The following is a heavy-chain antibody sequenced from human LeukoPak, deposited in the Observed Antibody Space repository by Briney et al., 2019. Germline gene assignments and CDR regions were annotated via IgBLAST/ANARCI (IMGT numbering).Heavy chain of an antibody. CDR1: GFTVSSNY. CDR3: ARDGSSSIWYGGYYYYYMDV. D-gene: IGHD6-13*01. V-gene: IGHV3-66*02. CDR2: IYSGGST. J-gene: IGHJ6*03. Sequence: GGSLRLSCAASGFTVSSNYMSWVRQAPGKGLEWVSVIYSGGSTYYADSVKCRFIISRDNSKKTLYLQMNSLRDEDQAVYYCARDGSSSIWYGGYYYYYMDVWGKGTTVTVS.